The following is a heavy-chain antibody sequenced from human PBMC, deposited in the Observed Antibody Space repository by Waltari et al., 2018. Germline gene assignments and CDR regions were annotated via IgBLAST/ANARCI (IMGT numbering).Heavy chain of an antibody. CDR3: VRDRGGLTHFDWFLSV. CDR2: MYYTGRV. J-gene: IGHJ3*01. CDR1: GGTITGHH. Sequence: QVHLQESGPGLVKLSEPLSLTCTASGGTITGHHRGWVRQPPGMGLEWIGYMYYTGRVNFTPSFRSRITMSVDTSKNLFFLNLSSVTAADTAMYYCVRDRGGLTHFDWFLSVWGQGKMVLVSS. V-gene: IGHV4-59*11. D-gene: IGHD3-9*01.